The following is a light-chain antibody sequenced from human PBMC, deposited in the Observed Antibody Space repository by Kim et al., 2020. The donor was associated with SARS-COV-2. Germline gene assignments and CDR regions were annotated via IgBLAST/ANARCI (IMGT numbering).Light chain of an antibody. Sequence: ASTADRVTITCRASQGISTYLAWYQQKPGKGPKLLIYDASTLQGGVPSRFSGSGSGTDFSLSISDLQSEDFATYYCQQYHRFPQTFGGGTKVDIK. V-gene: IGKV1-8*01. CDR3: QQYHRFPQT. CDR1: QGISTY. CDR2: DAS. J-gene: IGKJ4*01.